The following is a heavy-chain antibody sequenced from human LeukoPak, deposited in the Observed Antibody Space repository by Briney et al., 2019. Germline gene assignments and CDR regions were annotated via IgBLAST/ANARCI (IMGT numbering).Heavy chain of an antibody. CDR2: IWYDGSNK. J-gene: IGHJ4*02. Sequence: GRSLRLSCAASGFTFSSYGMHWVRQAPGKGLEWVAVIWYDGSNKYYADSVKGRFTISRDNSKNTLYLQMNSLRAEDTAVYYCANLAVAGAIDCWGQGTLVTVSS. D-gene: IGHD6-19*01. V-gene: IGHV3-33*06. CDR3: ANLAVAGAIDC. CDR1: GFTFSSYG.